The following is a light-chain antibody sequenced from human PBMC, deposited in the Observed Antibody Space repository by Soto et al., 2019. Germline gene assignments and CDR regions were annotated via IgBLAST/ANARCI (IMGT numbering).Light chain of an antibody. V-gene: IGKV3-20*01. CDR3: QQYDSSPLT. CDR1: QSVGSSY. Sequence: EIVLTQSPGTLSLSPGERATLSCRASQSVGSSYLVWYQQKPGQAPRLLIFGASSRATGIPDRFSGGVSGTDFTLTISRLEPEDFAVYYCQQYDSSPLTFGGGTKVEIK. J-gene: IGKJ4*01. CDR2: GAS.